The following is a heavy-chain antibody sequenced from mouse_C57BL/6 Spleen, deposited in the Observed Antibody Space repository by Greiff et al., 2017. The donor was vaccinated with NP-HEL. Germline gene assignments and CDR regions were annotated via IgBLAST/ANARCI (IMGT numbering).Heavy chain of an antibody. D-gene: IGHD1-1*01. V-gene: IGHV1-85*01. CDR1: GYTFTSYD. CDR3: ARSNPQYYGSSYAMDY. Sequence: QVQLQQSGPELVKPGASVKLSCKASGYTFTSYDINWVKQRPGQGLEWIGWIYPRDGSTKYNEKFKGKATLTVDTSSSTAYMELHSLTSEDSAVYFCARSNPQYYGSSYAMDYWGQGTSVTVSS. CDR2: IYPRDGST. J-gene: IGHJ4*01.